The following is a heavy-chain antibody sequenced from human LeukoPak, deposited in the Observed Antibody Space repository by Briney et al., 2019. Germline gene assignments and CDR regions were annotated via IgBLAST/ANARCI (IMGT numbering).Heavy chain of an antibody. J-gene: IGHJ4*02. CDR1: GFTSSSYS. CDR3: ARDRSVVAASFDY. CDR2: ISSSSSNI. V-gene: IGHV3-21*01. D-gene: IGHD2-15*01. Sequence: GGPMSLSCAASGFTSSSYSMSGGRQAPGEGVWWVSSISSSSSNIYYADSVKGRFTISRDNAKSPLYLQINSVGAEDTAVYYCARDRSVVAASFDYWGQGTLVTVSS.